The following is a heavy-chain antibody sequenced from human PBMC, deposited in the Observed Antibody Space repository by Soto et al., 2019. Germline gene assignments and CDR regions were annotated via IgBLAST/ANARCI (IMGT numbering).Heavy chain of an antibody. CDR2: ISAYNGNT. J-gene: IGHJ5*02. CDR1: GYTFTSYG. Sequence: QVQLVQSGAEVKKPGASVKVSCKASGYTFTSYGISWVRQAPGQGLEWMGWISAYNGNTNYAQKLQGRVTMTTDTSXSXXYMELRSLRSDDTAVYYCARAGIIVVVADTGWFDPWGQGTLVTVSS. V-gene: IGHV1-18*01. D-gene: IGHD2-15*01. CDR3: ARAGIIVVVADTGWFDP.